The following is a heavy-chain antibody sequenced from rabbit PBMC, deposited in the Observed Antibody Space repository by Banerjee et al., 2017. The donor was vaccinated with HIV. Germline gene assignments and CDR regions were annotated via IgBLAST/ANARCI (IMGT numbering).Heavy chain of an antibody. J-gene: IGHJ3*01. Sequence: QQQLEESGGGLVKPGGTLTLTCKASGFDFSNSYYICWVRQAPGRGLELIACIYSGSSDYSVYASWAKGRFTVSKTSSTTVTLQMTSLTAADTATYFCASDTVWGQGTLVTVS. V-gene: IGHV1S45*01. CDR3: ASDTV. CDR1: GFDFSNSYY. CDR2: IYSGSSDYS.